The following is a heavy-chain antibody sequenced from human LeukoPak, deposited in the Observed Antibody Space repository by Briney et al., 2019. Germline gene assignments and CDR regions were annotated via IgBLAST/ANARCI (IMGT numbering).Heavy chain of an antibody. CDR1: GFTFSSYA. Sequence: GGSLRLSCAASGFTFSSYAMSWVRQAPGKGLEWVSAISGSGGSTYYADSVKGRFTISRDNSKNTLYLQMNSLRAEDTAVYYCAKDHLIVVVTGNWFDPWGQGILVTVSS. CDR3: AKDHLIVVVTGNWFDP. V-gene: IGHV3-23*01. CDR2: ISGSGGST. D-gene: IGHD2-21*02. J-gene: IGHJ5*02.